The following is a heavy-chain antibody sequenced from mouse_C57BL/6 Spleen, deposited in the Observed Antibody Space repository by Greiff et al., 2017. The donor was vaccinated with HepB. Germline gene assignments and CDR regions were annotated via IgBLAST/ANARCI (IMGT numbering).Heavy chain of an antibody. D-gene: IGHD2-1*01. J-gene: IGHJ1*03. V-gene: IGHV5-12*01. CDR3: ARYGNYSHWYFDV. CDR1: GFTFSDYY. Sequence: EVHLVESGGGLVQPGGSLKLSCAASGFTFSDYYMYWVRQTPEKRLEGVAYIRNGGGITYYPDTVKGRFTISRDNAKNTLYLQMSRLKSEDTAMYFCARYGNYSHWYFDVWGTGTTVTVSS. CDR2: IRNGGGIT.